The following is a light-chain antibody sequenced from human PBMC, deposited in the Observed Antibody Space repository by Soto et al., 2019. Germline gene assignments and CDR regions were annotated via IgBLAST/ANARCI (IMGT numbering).Light chain of an antibody. Sequence: DIQMTQSPSSLSASVGDRVTITCRASQSVSNYLTWYQQKPGSAPKPLIEAASSLQSRVPSRFSGSVAGTDFTLTISGLQPEDFGTYVCQQSYSGVTFGQGTKVDIK. J-gene: IGKJ1*01. V-gene: IGKV1-39*01. CDR1: QSVSNY. CDR3: QQSYSGVT. CDR2: AAS.